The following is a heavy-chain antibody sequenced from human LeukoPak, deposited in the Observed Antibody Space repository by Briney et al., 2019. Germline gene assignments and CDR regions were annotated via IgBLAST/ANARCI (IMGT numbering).Heavy chain of an antibody. CDR3: ARAPLAAAAPGWFDP. V-gene: IGHV1-69*06. CDR1: GGTFSSYA. D-gene: IGHD6-13*01. J-gene: IGHJ5*02. CDR2: IIPIFGTA. Sequence: EASVKVSCKASGGTFSSYAISWVRQAPGQGLEWMGGIIPIFGTANYAQKFQGRVTITADKSTSTAYMELSSLRSEDTAVYYCARAPLAAAAPGWFDPWGQGTLVTVSS.